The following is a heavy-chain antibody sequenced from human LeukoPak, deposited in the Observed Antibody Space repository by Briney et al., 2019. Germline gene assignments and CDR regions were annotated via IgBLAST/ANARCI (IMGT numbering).Heavy chain of an antibody. CDR2: ISYNGGKN. CDR1: GFTFNTYG. CDR3: ARADDYIWGTYRSLETYFFEY. V-gene: IGHV3-30*03. J-gene: IGHJ4*02. Sequence: GGSLRLSCAASGFTFNTYGMHWVRQAPGKGLEWVAAISYNGGKNSCADSVKGRFTISRDASKNILYLQMDSLRTEDTAVYFCARADDYIWGTYRSLETYFFEYWGQGTLVTVSS. D-gene: IGHD3-16*02.